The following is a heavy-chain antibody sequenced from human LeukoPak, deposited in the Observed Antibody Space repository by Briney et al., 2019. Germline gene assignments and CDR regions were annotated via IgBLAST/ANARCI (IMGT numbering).Heavy chain of an antibody. CDR2: ISGSVGTI. CDR3: AKDLSGYGPYWYFDL. Sequence: GGSLRLSCAASGFTFSSYGMSWVRQAPGKGLEWVSSISGSVGTIYYADSVKGRFTISRDNSKNTLYLQMNNLRTEDSAVYYCAKDLSGYGPYWYFDLWGRGTLVTVSS. V-gene: IGHV3-23*01. J-gene: IGHJ2*01. CDR1: GFTFSSYG. D-gene: IGHD6-25*01.